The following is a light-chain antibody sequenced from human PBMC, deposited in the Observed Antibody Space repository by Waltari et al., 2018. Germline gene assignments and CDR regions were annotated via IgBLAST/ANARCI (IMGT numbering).Light chain of an antibody. J-gene: IGKJ1*01. CDR3: QQYNSDSRT. Sequence: DIQMTQSPSTLSASVGDRVTITCRASQSIDTWLAWYQQKPGKAPKLLIYRASSLESGVPSRFSGSGSGTEFTLTISSLQPDDSVTYYCQQYNSDSRTFGQGTKVEIK. V-gene: IGKV1-5*03. CDR1: QSIDTW. CDR2: RAS.